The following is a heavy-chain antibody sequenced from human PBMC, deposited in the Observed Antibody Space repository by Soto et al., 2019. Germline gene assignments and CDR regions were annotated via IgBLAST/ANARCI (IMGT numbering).Heavy chain of an antibody. Sequence: QVPLGQSGAEVKKPRASVKVSCKASGYTFPSYGISWIRQAPGQGLVWLGWISTHNGHTKYTQNFQGRVTMTRDISASTAHMELRGLRSDDTDVYFCARAGGGWPDHLGQGTLVTVSS. D-gene: IGHD6-19*01. J-gene: IGHJ4*02. CDR1: GYTFPSYG. CDR2: ISTHNGHT. CDR3: ARAGGGWPDH. V-gene: IGHV1-18*01.